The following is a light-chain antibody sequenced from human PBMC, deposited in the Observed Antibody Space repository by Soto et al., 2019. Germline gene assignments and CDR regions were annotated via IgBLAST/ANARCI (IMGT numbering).Light chain of an antibody. Sequence: DIQMTRSPSSLSASVGDRVTITCRASQHISNYLNWYQRKPGKAPKLLIYGASSLQSGVPSRLSGSGSGTDFTLTIQSLQPDDFGTYYCQQTYSAPYTFGQGTKVDI. CDR1: QHISNY. CDR2: GAS. CDR3: QQTYSAPYT. V-gene: IGKV1-39*01. J-gene: IGKJ2*01.